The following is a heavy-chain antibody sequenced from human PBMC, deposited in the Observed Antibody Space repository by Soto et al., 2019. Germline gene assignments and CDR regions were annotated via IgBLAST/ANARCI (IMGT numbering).Heavy chain of an antibody. Sequence: SETLSLTCTVSGGSISSSSYYWGWIRQPPGKGLEWIGSIYYSGSTYYNPSLKSRVTISVDTSKNQFSLKLSSVTAADTAVYYCASRAGYPMGAAFDIWGQGTMVTVSS. CDR3: ASRAGYPMGAAFDI. CDR2: IYYSGST. J-gene: IGHJ3*02. V-gene: IGHV4-39*01. CDR1: GGSISSSSYY. D-gene: IGHD5-12*01.